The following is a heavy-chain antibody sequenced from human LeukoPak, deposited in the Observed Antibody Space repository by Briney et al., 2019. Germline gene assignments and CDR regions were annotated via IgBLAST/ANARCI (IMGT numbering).Heavy chain of an antibody. V-gene: IGHV2-5*01. CDR2: IYWSDDK. J-gene: IGHJ4*02. CDR1: GFSLTTSGVG. D-gene: IGHD3-3*01. CDR3: AHSPSPNDFWSGYTAYFDF. Sequence: SGPTLVKPTQTLTLTCTFSGFSLTTSGVGVGWIPQPPGKALEWLALIYWSDDKRYSPSLKSRLTITKDTSKNQVVLTLTNMDPVDTATYYCAHSPSPNDFWSGYTAYFDFWGQGTLVTVSS.